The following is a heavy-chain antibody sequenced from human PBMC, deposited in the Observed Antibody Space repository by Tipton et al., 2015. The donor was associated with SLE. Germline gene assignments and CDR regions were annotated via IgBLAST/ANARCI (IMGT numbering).Heavy chain of an antibody. CDR1: GGSISSGSYY. CDR3: ASGSFFDL. J-gene: IGHJ2*01. V-gene: IGHV4-61*02. Sequence: TLSLTCTVSGGSISSGSYYWTWIRQPAGKGLEWIGRISTSGSTNYNPSLKSRVTMSVDTSKNQFSLKLSSVTAADTAVYYCASGSFFDLWGRGTLVTVSS. CDR2: ISTSGST.